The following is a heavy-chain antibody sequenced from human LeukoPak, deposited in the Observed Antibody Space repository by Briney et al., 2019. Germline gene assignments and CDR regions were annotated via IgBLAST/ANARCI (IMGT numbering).Heavy chain of an antibody. CDR3: ARTYYYGSGSYSLDY. D-gene: IGHD3-10*01. J-gene: IGHJ4*02. CDR1: GGSFSGYY. Sequence: SETLSLTCAVYGGSFSGYYWSWIRQPPGKGLEWIGEINHSGSTNYNPSLKSRVTISVDTYKNQFSLKLSSVTAADTAVYYCARTYYYGSGSYSLDYWGQGTLVTVSS. V-gene: IGHV4-34*01. CDR2: INHSGST.